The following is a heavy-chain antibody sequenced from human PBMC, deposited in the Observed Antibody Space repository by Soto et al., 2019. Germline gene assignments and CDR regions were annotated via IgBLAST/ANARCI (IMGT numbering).Heavy chain of an antibody. Sequence: VQLVQSGAEVKKPGSSVKVSCKASGGTFGSYAISWVRQAPGQGLAWMGGIIPIPGTANYAQKFQGRVTSAADESTCTAYLELSSLRSEDTAVYYCARSQGSSTSLEIYYYYYYGMDVWGQGTTVTVSS. J-gene: IGHJ6*02. CDR3: ARSQGSSTSLEIYYYYYYGMDV. CDR2: IIPIPGTA. D-gene: IGHD2-2*01. V-gene: IGHV1-69*01. CDR1: GGTFGSYA.